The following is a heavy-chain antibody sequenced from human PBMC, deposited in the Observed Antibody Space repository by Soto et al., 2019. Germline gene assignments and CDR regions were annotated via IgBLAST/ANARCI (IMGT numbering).Heavy chain of an antibody. D-gene: IGHD2-15*01. CDR2: ISGSGGST. CDR1: GFTVSSNY. J-gene: IGHJ4*02. Sequence: GGSLRLSXAASGFTVSSNYMSWVRQAPGKGLEWVSAISGSGGSTYYADSVKGRFTISRDNSKNTLYLQMNSLRAEDTAVYYCAKVRVVVAARDFDYGGQGTLVPVSS. CDR3: AKVRVVVAARDFDY. V-gene: IGHV3-23*01.